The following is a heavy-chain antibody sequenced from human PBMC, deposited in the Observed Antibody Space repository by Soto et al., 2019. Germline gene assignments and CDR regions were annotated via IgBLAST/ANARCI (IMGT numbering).Heavy chain of an antibody. CDR1: GYTFRDYA. J-gene: IGHJ6*02. CDR2: INGGNGNT. V-gene: IGHV1-3*01. D-gene: IGHD3-9*01. Sequence: ASVKVSCKATGYTFRDYAMHWVRQAPGQGLEWMGWINGGNGNTKYSQKFQGRVTITRDTSASTAYMELSSLRSEDTAVYYCARDGPIYDILSARYFYGMDVWGQGTTVTV. CDR3: ARDGPIYDILSARYFYGMDV.